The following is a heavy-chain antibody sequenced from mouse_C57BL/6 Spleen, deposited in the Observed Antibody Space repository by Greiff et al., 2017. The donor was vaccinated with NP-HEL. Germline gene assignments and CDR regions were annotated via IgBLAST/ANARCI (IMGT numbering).Heavy chain of an antibody. D-gene: IGHD2-3*01. Sequence: EVQLQQSGPELVKPGASVKISCKASGYTFTDYYMNWVKQSHGKSLEWIGDINPNNGGTSYNQKFKGKATLTVDKSSSTAYMELRSLTSEDSAVYYCARGRRLLDYYAMDYWGQGTSVTVSS. V-gene: IGHV1-26*01. CDR2: INPNNGGT. CDR3: ARGRRLLDYYAMDY. CDR1: GYTFTDYY. J-gene: IGHJ4*01.